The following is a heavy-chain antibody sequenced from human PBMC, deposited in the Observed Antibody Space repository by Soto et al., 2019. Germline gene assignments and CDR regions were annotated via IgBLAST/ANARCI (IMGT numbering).Heavy chain of an antibody. CDR3: ARARDYYDSSGYYPTRDWFDP. J-gene: IGHJ5*02. Sequence: PSETLSLTCTVSGGSISSYYWSWIRQPPGKGLEWIGYIYYSGSTNYNPSLKSRVTISVDTSKNQFSLKLSSVTAADTAVYYCARARDYYDSSGYYPTRDWFDPWGQGTLVTVS. CDR1: GGSISSYY. CDR2: IYYSGST. D-gene: IGHD3-22*01. V-gene: IGHV4-59*01.